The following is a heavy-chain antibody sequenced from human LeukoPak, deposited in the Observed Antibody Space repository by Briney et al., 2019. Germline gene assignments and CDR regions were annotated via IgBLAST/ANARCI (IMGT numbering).Heavy chain of an antibody. Sequence: GGSLRLSCAASGFTFSNYAMNWVRQAPGKGLEWVSAMSGSGNTTYYADSVKGRFTISRDNSKNTLYLQMNSLRAEDTAVYYCARGNFDWSYFDNWGQGTLVTVSS. CDR2: MSGSGNTT. D-gene: IGHD3-9*01. CDR1: GFTFSNYA. J-gene: IGHJ4*02. CDR3: ARGNFDWSYFDN. V-gene: IGHV3-23*01.